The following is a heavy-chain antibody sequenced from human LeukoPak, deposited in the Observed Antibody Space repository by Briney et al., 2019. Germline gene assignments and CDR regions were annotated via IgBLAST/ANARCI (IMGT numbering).Heavy chain of an antibody. V-gene: IGHV4-39*01. Sequence: KASETLSLTCTVSGGSISGSSYYWGWIRQPPGKGLEWIGNIYDSGSTYYNASLQSRVTISIDTSKNQFSLRLSSVTAADTAMYYCAKSGGYGLIDYWGQGTLVTVSS. CDR3: AKSGGYGLIDY. D-gene: IGHD1-26*01. CDR1: GGSISGSSYY. J-gene: IGHJ4*02. CDR2: IYDSGST.